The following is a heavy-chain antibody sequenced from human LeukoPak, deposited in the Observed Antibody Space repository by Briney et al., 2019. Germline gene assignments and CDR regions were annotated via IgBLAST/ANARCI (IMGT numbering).Heavy chain of an antibody. D-gene: IGHD2-21*02. J-gene: IGHJ4*02. Sequence: GGSLRLSCAASGFTFSDYYMSWIRQAPGKGLEWVSYISSSGSIMYYADSVKGRFTISRDNAKNSLYLQMNSLRAEGTAVYYCARDYHCGGDCYSGPLDYWGQGTLVTVSS. CDR2: ISSSGSIM. CDR3: ARDYHCGGDCYSGPLDY. CDR1: GFTFSDYY. V-gene: IGHV3-11*01.